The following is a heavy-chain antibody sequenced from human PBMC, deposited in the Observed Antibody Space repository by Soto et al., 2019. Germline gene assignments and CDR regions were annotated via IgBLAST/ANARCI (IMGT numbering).Heavy chain of an antibody. D-gene: IGHD3-10*01. CDR2: INGGNGYA. CDR1: GYTFSSNA. CDR3: ARSTYTSGGSPTFAMDV. V-gene: IGHV1-3*01. J-gene: IGHJ6*02. Sequence: ASAKVSCKASGYTFSSNAIHWVRQAPGQELEWMGWINGGNGYAKYSQKFYDRVTLTRDASASTTYMELSSLRSEDTAIFYCARSTYTSGGSPTFAMDVWGQGTTVTVSS.